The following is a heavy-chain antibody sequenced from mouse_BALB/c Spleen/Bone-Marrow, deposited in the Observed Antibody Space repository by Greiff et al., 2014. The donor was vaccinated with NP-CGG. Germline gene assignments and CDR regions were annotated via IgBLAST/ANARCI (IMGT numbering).Heavy chain of an antibody. J-gene: IGHJ4*01. V-gene: IGHV5-4*02. CDR2: ISDGGSYT. D-gene: IGHD1-1*02. Sequence: EVQLQQSGGGLVKPGGSLKLSYAASGFTFSDYYMYWVRQTPEKRLEWVATISDGGSYTYYPDSVKGRFTISRDNAKSNLYLQMSSLKSEDTAMYYCARSGERYGAMDYWGQGTSVTVFS. CDR3: ARSGERYGAMDY. CDR1: GFTFSDYY.